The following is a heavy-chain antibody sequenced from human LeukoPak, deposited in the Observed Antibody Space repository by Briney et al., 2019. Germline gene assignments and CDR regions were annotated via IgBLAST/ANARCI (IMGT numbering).Heavy chain of an antibody. CDR2: INHSGST. CDR1: GVSFSGYY. V-gene: IGHV4-34*01. Sequence: SETLSLTCAVYGVSFSGYYWNWIRQPPGKGLEWIGEINHSGSTNYNPSLKSRVTMSVDTSKNQFSLKLSSVTAADTAVYYCAIRYYDFWSGYYRAQYYWGQGTLVTVSS. J-gene: IGHJ4*02. CDR3: AIRYYDFWSGYYRAQYY. D-gene: IGHD3-3*01.